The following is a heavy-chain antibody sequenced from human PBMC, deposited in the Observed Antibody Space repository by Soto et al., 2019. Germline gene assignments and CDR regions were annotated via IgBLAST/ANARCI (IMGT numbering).Heavy chain of an antibody. D-gene: IGHD3-16*02. CDR2: ISAYNGNT. CDR3: ARVHYDYIWGSYRTRNWFDP. CDR1: GYTFTSYA. J-gene: IGHJ5*02. Sequence: EASVKVSCKASGYTFTSYAMHWVRQAPGQRLEWMGWISAYNGNTNYAQKLQGRVTMTTDTSTSTAYMELRSLRSDDTAVYYCARVHYDYIWGSYRTRNWFDPWGQGTLVTVSS. V-gene: IGHV1-18*01.